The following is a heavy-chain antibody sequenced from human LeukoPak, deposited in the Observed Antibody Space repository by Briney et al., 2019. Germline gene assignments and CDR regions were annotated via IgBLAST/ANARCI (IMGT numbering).Heavy chain of an antibody. CDR3: AKESWFGELFPLDY. Sequence: GRSLRLSCAASGSTFSSYGMHWVRQAPGKGLEWVAVISYDGSNKYYADSVKGRFTISRDNSKNTLYLQMNSLRAEDTAVYYCAKESWFGELFPLDYWGQGTLVTVSS. V-gene: IGHV3-30*18. CDR1: GSTFSSYG. CDR2: ISYDGSNK. J-gene: IGHJ4*02. D-gene: IGHD3-10*01.